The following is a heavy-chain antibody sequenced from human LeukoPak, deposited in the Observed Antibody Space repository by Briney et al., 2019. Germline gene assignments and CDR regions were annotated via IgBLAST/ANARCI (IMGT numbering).Heavy chain of an antibody. V-gene: IGHV4-39*07. CDR3: ARERLVRGVTTFDY. J-gene: IGHJ4*02. Sequence: PSETLPLTCTVSGSSISSSSYYWGWIRQPPGKGLEWIGSIYYSGSTYYNPSLKSRVTISVDTSKNQFSLKLSSVTAADTAVYYCARERLVRGVTTFDYWGQGTLVTVSS. CDR1: GSSISSSSYY. CDR2: IYYSGST. D-gene: IGHD3-10*01.